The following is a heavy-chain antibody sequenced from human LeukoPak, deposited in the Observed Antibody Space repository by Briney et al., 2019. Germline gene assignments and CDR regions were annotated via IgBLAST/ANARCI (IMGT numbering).Heavy chain of an antibody. J-gene: IGHJ4*02. CDR1: GYTFTSYG. CDR3: ARVPPHIAPPRFDY. CDR2: MSAYNGNT. Sequence: ASVKVSCKASGYTFTSYGISWVRQAPGQGREWMGWMSAYNGNTNYAQKLQGRVTITRDTSTSTAYMELRSLRSDDTAGYYCARVPPHIAPPRFDYWGQGTLVTVSS. D-gene: IGHD6-13*01. V-gene: IGHV1-18*01.